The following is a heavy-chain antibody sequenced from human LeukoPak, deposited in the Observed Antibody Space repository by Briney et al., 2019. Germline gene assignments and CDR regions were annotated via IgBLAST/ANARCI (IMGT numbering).Heavy chain of an antibody. V-gene: IGHV3-23*01. D-gene: IGHD3-9*01. CDR1: GFTFNTYA. J-gene: IGHJ4*02. Sequence: GGSLRLSCAASGFTFNTYAMSWVRQASGKGLEWVSAISGSGGSTYYADSVKGRFTISRDNSKNTLNLQMSSLRTEDTAVYYCAKAILPYFDWLIPSADYWGQGTLVTVSS. CDR2: ISGSGGST. CDR3: AKAILPYFDWLIPSADY.